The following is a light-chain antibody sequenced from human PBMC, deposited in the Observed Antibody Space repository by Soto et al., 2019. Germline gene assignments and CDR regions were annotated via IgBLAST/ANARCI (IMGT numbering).Light chain of an antibody. Sequence: QSVLTQPRSVSGSPGQSVTISCTGTSSDVGGYNYVSWYQQHPGQAPKLMIYDVTKQPSGVPDRFSGSKSGNTASLSISGLQAEDEADYYCCSYGGGYTPLLFGGGTKLTVL. CDR3: CSYGGGYTPLL. CDR1: SSDVGGYNY. CDR2: DVT. J-gene: IGLJ2*01. V-gene: IGLV2-11*01.